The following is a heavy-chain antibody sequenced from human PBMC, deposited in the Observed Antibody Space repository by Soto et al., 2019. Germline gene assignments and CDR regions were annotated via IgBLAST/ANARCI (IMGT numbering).Heavy chain of an antibody. J-gene: IGHJ4*02. CDR1: DYSIGSDYY. Sequence: PSETLSLTCTVPDYSIGSDYYWGWIRQPPGKGLEWIGSVFHNGITYYSPSLKSRLTMSVDTSKNQFSLKLSSVTAADTAVYYCARGFYYYDSSGLFGYWGQGTLVTVSS. CDR2: VFHNGIT. V-gene: IGHV4-38-2*02. D-gene: IGHD3-22*01. CDR3: ARGFYYYDSSGLFGY.